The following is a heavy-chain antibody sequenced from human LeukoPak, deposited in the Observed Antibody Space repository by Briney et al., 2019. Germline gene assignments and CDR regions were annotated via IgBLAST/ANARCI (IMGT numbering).Heavy chain of an antibody. CDR3: ARSSFGSSSWKESDY. CDR2: ISGSGGST. Sequence: GGSLRLSCAASGFTFSSYAMSWVRQAPGKGLEWVSAISGSGGSTYYADSVKGRFTISRDNAKNSLYLQMNSLRAEDTAVYYCARSSFGSSSWKESDYWGQGTLVTVSS. V-gene: IGHV3-23*01. J-gene: IGHJ4*02. CDR1: GFTFSSYA. D-gene: IGHD6-13*01.